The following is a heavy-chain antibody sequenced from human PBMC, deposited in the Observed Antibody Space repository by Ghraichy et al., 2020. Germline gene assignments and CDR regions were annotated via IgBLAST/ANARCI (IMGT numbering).Heavy chain of an antibody. CDR2: IKQDGSEK. CDR3: ARGRRGYSGPRGYYGMDV. V-gene: IGHV3-7*01. Sequence: GGSLRLSCAASGFTFSSYWMSWVRQAPGKGLEWVANIKQDGSEKYYVDSVKGRFTISRDNAKNSLYLQMNSLRAEDTAVYYCARGRRGYSGPRGYYGMDVWGQGTTVTVSS. D-gene: IGHD5-12*01. J-gene: IGHJ6*02. CDR1: GFTFSSYW.